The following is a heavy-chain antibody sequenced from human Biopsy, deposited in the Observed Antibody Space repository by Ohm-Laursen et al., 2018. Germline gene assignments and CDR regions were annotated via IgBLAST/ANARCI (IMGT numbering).Heavy chain of an antibody. Sequence: ASVKVSCKASAYSFGDHRIHWVRQAPGQGLEWMGWIDPKSGGTNYAQKFQGRVTMTRDTSVSTTYMELRRLTSDDTAVFYCARELGDFWGGRQFDFWGQGTLVTVSS. D-gene: IGHD3-3*01. CDR2: IDPKSGGT. V-gene: IGHV1-2*02. CDR3: ARELGDFWGGRQFDF. J-gene: IGHJ5*01. CDR1: AYSFGDHR.